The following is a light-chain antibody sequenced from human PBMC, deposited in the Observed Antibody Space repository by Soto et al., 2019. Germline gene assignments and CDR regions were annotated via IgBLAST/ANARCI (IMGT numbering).Light chain of an antibody. CDR1: SSDVGGYNY. CDR2: DVS. Sequence: ALTQPASVSGSPGQSIAISCTGTSSDVGGYNYVSWYQRHPGKTPKLIIYDVSNRPSGVSDRFSGSRSGNTASLTISGLQAEDEADYYCSSYTTSNTVVFGGGTKVTVL. J-gene: IGLJ3*02. CDR3: SSYTTSNTVV. V-gene: IGLV2-14*03.